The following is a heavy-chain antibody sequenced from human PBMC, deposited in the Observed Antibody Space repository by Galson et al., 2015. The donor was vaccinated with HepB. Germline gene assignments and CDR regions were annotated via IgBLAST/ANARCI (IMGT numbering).Heavy chain of an antibody. J-gene: IGHJ6*02. Sequence: SLRLSCAASGFTFSNYGIHWVRQAPGKGLQWVAVISFDGSDKYYADSVKGRFAISRDNSKNTLYLQMNSLRPEDAAVYYCAKEGSPSHYNYTMEVWGQGTTVTVSS. CDR1: GFTFSNYG. CDR3: AKEGSPSHYNYTMEV. CDR2: ISFDGSDK. V-gene: IGHV3-30*18.